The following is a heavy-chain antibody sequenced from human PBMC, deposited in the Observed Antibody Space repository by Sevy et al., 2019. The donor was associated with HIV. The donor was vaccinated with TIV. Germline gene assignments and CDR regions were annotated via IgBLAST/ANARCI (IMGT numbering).Heavy chain of an antibody. Sequence: ASFKVSCKASGGTFSSYAISWVRQAPGQGLEWMGGIIPIFGTANYAQKFQGSVTITADESTSTAYMELSSLRSEDTAVYYCARDRYAMITFGGVIDMLWSKNAFDIWGQGTMVTVSS. CDR3: ARDRYAMITFGGVIDMLWSKNAFDI. CDR1: GGTFSSYA. CDR2: IIPIFGTA. V-gene: IGHV1-69*13. D-gene: IGHD3-16*02. J-gene: IGHJ3*02.